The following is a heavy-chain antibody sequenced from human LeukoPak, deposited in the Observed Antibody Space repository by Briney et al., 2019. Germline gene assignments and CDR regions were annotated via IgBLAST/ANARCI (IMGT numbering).Heavy chain of an antibody. CDR1: GFTFSYYT. CDR2: ISYDGSNK. D-gene: IGHD3-22*01. J-gene: IGHJ4*02. Sequence: GRSLRLSCAASGFTFSYYTMHWVRQAPGKGLEWVAVISYDGSNKYYADSVKGRFTISRDNSKNTLYLQMNSLRAEDTAVYYCARVLNYYDGSGYYFSYWGQGTLITVSS. CDR3: ARVLNYYDGSGYYFSY. V-gene: IGHV3-30-3*01.